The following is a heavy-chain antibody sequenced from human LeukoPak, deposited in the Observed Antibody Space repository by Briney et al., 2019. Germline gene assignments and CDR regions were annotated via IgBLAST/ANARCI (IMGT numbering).Heavy chain of an antibody. J-gene: IGHJ5*02. Sequence: SETLSFTCTVSGGSISSGDYYWSWIRQPPGKGLEWIGYIYYSGSTYYNPSLKSRVTISVDTSKNQFSLKLSSVTAADTAVYYCARVVQLWRGQGFDPWGQGTLVTVSS. V-gene: IGHV4-30-4*01. CDR3: ARVVQLWRGQGFDP. D-gene: IGHD5-18*01. CDR1: GGSISSGDYY. CDR2: IYYSGST.